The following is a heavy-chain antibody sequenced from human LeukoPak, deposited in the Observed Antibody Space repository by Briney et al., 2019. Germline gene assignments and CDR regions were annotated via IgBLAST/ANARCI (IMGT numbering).Heavy chain of an antibody. Sequence: SVKVSCKASGGTFSSYAISWVRQAPGQGLEWMGGIIPIFGTENYAQKFQGRVTITADESTSTAYMELSSLRSEDTAVYYCARAPYVWGSYRLFFDYWGQGTLVTVSS. J-gene: IGHJ4*02. CDR1: GGTFSSYA. CDR2: IIPIFGTE. CDR3: ARAPYVWGSYRLFFDY. V-gene: IGHV1-69*13. D-gene: IGHD3-16*02.